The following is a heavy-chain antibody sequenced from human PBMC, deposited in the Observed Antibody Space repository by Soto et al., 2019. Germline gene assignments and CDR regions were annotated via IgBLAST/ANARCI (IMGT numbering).Heavy chain of an antibody. V-gene: IGHV3-74*01. CDR3: ARDQDTYGQAVFDA. Sequence: EVQLVESGGGLVQPGGSLRLSCVVSGFTLSSRWMHWVRQTPGKGLVWVSRIKTDGSITNYTDSVKGRFTISRDNAKNTLYLHMNSVRPEDSAMYYCARDQDTYGQAVFDAWGQGTLVTVSS. J-gene: IGHJ4*02. CDR2: IKTDGSIT. D-gene: IGHD2-15*01. CDR1: GFTLSSRW.